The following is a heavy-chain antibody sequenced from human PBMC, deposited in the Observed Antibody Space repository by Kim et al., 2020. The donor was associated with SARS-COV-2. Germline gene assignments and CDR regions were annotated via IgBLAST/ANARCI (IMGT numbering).Heavy chain of an antibody. CDR1: GGSISSSSYY. D-gene: IGHD6-6*01. CDR2: IYYSGST. Sequence: SETLSLTCTVSGGSISSSSYYWGWIRQPPGKGLEWIGSIYYSGSTYYNPSLKSRVTISVDTSKNQFSLKLSSVTAADTAVYYCARQFQLQPFDYWGQGTLVTVSS. CDR3: ARQFQLQPFDY. V-gene: IGHV4-39*01. J-gene: IGHJ4*02.